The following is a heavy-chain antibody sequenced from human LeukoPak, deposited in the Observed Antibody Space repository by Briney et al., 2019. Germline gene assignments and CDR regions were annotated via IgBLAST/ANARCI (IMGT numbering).Heavy chain of an antibody. J-gene: IGHJ3*02. CDR1: GFTFSNYA. CDR3: ARIREYQQPFIIPRGAFDI. Sequence: GGSLRLSCAASGFTFSNYAMYWVRQSPGKGGEYVLAISGNGFSTYYANSVKGRCTISRDNSKNTLYLQIGSLRAEDMAVYYCARIREYQQPFIIPRGAFDIWGQGTMVTVSS. V-gene: IGHV3-64*01. D-gene: IGHD2-2*01. CDR2: ISGNGFST.